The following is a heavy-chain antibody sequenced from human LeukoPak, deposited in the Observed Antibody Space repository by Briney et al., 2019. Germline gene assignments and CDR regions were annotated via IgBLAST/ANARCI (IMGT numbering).Heavy chain of an antibody. V-gene: IGHV4-4*07. CDR3: AREVLQLVVRVDYWYFDL. Sequence: SETLSLTSTVSGGSISSYYWSWIRQPAGKGLEWIGRIYTSGSTNHNPSLKSRVTMSVDTSKNQFSLKLSSVTAADTAVYYCAREVLQLVVRVDYWYFDLWGRGTLVTVSS. CDR2: IYTSGST. D-gene: IGHD6-13*01. CDR1: GGSISSYY. J-gene: IGHJ2*01.